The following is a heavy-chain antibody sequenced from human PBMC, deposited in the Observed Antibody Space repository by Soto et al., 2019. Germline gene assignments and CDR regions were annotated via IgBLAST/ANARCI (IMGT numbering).Heavy chain of an antibody. J-gene: IGHJ4*02. CDR2: SSGSGGDT. CDR1: GFTFTSYA. Sequence: GGSLRLSCSASGFTFTSYAMSWVRQAPGKGLEWVSGSSGSGGDTESAGAGKGRVTISSDNLKNMLYLQMNSLRAEDTAVYYCAKHDFWTLYNTALDSWGQGTLATVSS. CDR3: AKHDFWTLYNTALDS. D-gene: IGHD3-3*01. V-gene: IGHV3-23*01.